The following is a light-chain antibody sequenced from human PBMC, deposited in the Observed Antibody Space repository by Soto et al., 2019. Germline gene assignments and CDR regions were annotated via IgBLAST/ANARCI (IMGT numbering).Light chain of an antibody. Sequence: QSALTQPASVSGSPGQSITMSCTGTSSDVGGYNYVSWYQQHPGKAPKLMIYEVSNRPSGVSNRFSGSKSGNTASLTISGLQAEDEADYYCRSYTSSSTPVFGGGTKLTVL. J-gene: IGLJ3*02. CDR3: RSYTSSSTPV. V-gene: IGLV2-14*01. CDR1: SSDVGGYNY. CDR2: EVS.